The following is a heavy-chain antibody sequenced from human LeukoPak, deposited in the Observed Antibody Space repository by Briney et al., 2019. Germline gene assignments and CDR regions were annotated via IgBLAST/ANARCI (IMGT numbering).Heavy chain of an antibody. CDR1: GGSISSYY. CDR3: AREIIYGDYSPYYYYYYMDV. V-gene: IGHV4-59*12. J-gene: IGHJ6*03. Sequence: SETLSLTCTVSGGSISSYYWSWIRQPPGKGLKWIGNIYYSGYTTYSPSLRSRVTISVDTSKNQFSLKLSSVTAADTAVYYCAREIIYGDYSPYYYYYYMDVWGKGTTVTVSS. CDR2: IYYSGYT. D-gene: IGHD4-17*01.